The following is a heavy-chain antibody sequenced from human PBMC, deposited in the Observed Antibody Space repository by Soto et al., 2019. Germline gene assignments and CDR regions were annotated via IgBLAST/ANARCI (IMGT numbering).Heavy chain of an antibody. CDR2: IWYDGSNK. V-gene: IGHV3-33*01. CDR3: ARALAARDSSDMDA. CDR1: GFTFSSYG. J-gene: IGHJ6*03. Sequence: GGSLRLSCAASGFTFSSYGMHWVRQAPGKGLEWVAVIWYDGSNKYYADSVKGRFTISRDNSKNTLYLQMNSLRAEDTAVYYCARALAARDSSDMDAWGKGTALPVSS. D-gene: IGHD6-6*01.